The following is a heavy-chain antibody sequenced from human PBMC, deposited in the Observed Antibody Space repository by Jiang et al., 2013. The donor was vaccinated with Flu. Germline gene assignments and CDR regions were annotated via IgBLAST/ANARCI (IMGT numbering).Heavy chain of an antibody. J-gene: IGHJ3*02. Sequence: SLKISCKGSGYSFTSYWIGWVRQMPGKGLEWMGIIYPGDSDTRYSPSFQGQVTISADKSISTAYLQWSSLKASDTAMYYCARSPSYGDYANDAFDIWGQGTMVTVSS. CDR3: ARSPSYGDYANDAFDI. V-gene: IGHV5-51*01. D-gene: IGHD4-17*01. CDR1: GYSFTSYW. CDR2: IYPGDSDT.